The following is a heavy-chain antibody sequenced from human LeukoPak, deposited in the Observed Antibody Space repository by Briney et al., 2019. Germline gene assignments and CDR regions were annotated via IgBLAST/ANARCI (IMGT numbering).Heavy chain of an antibody. V-gene: IGHV3-23*01. J-gene: IGHJ4*02. CDR2: ISVSDGST. CDR1: GFTFSSYA. Sequence: GGSLRLSCAASGFTFSSYAMSWVRQAPGKGLEWVSAISVSDGSTYYADSVKGRFTISRDNSKNTLYLQMNSLRAEDTAVYYCAKDRAEYYYDSSGYYMFDYWGQGTLVTVSS. CDR3: AKDRAEYYYDSSGYYMFDY. D-gene: IGHD3-22*01.